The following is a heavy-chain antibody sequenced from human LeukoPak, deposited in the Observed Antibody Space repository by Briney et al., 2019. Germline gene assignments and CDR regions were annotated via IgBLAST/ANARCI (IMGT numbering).Heavy chain of an antibody. CDR3: ARPGIAAAAPVAEYFQH. V-gene: IGHV1-3*01. J-gene: IGHJ1*01. D-gene: IGHD6-13*01. Sequence: ASVKVSCEASGYTLTSYAMHWVRQAPGQRLEWMGWINAGNGNTKYSQKFQGRVTITRDTSASTAYMELSSLRSEDTAVYYCARPGIAAAAPVAEYFQHWGQGTLVTVSS. CDR1: GYTLTSYA. CDR2: INAGNGNT.